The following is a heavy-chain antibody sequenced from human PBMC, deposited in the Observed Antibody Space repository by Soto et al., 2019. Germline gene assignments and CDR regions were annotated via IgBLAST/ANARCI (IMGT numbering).Heavy chain of an antibody. Sequence: QITLKESGPTLVKPTQTLTLTCTFSGFSLNTGGVGVGWVRQPRGKAMEWLALIYWDDDERYRPSLRSRLNITXDXTXNXXVLTMTNVDPEDTATYYCVRNWRYYGGDYYYGMDAWGQGTTVTVSS. CDR2: IYWDDDE. D-gene: IGHD3-10*01. CDR3: VRNWRYYGGDYYYGMDA. V-gene: IGHV2-5*02. CDR1: GFSLNTGGVG. J-gene: IGHJ6*02.